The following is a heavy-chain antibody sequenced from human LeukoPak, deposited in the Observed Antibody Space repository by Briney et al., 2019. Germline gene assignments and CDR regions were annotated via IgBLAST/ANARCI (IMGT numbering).Heavy chain of an antibody. CDR2: LNPNTGNT. Sequence: ASVTVSCKASGYTFTSVDINWLRQATGQGLEWMGWLNPNTGNTGYAQKFRGRVTLTGHTSISTAYMELSSLTSEDTAVYYCARGFGDDSSSFHFWGQGTLVTVSS. CDR1: GYTFTSVD. J-gene: IGHJ4*02. V-gene: IGHV1-8*01. CDR3: ARGFGDDSSSFHF. D-gene: IGHD4-11*01.